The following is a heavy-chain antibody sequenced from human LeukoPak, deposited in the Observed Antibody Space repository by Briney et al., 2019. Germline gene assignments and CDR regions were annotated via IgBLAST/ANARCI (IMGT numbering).Heavy chain of an antibody. V-gene: IGHV3-30*04. CDR2: ISYDGSSK. J-gene: IGHJ5*02. CDR3: ARDRLYYYGSGSNFDP. D-gene: IGHD3-10*01. Sequence: GRSLRLSCAASGFTFSSYAMHWVRQAPGKGLEWVAVISYDGSSKYYADSVKGRFTISRDNSKNTLYLQMNSLRAEDTAVYYCARDRLYYYGSGSNFDPWGQGTLVSLCS. CDR1: GFTFSSYA.